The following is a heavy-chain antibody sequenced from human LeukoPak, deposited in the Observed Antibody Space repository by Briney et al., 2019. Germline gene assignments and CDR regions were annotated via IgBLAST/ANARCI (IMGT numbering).Heavy chain of an antibody. CDR1: GFTFSNYE. CDR2: ISSSSGVTI. J-gene: IGHJ4*02. D-gene: IGHD6-19*01. CDR3: ARFTSGWFYFDY. Sequence: GGSLRLSCAASGFTFSNYEMNWVRQAPGKGLEWVSYISSSSGVTIYYADSVKGRFTISRDNAENSLYLQMNSLRAEDTAVYYCARFTSGWFYFDYWGQGTLVTVSS. V-gene: IGHV3-48*03.